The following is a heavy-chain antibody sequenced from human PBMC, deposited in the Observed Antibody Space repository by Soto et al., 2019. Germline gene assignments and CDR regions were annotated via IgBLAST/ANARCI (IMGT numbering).Heavy chain of an antibody. V-gene: IGHV4-34*01. J-gene: IGHJ4*02. Sequence: SETLSLTCAVYGGSFSGYYWSWIRQPPGKGLEWIGEINHSGSTNYNPSLKSRVTISVDTSKNQFSLKLSSVTAADTAVYYCAGGAEGYWGQGTLVTVSS. CDR3: AGGAEGY. CDR1: GGSFSGYY. CDR2: INHSGST.